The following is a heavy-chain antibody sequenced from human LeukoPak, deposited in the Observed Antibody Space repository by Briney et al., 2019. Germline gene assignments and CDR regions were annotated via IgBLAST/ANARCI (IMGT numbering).Heavy chain of an antibody. D-gene: IGHD1-26*01. V-gene: IGHV4-59*08. Sequence: SETLSLTCTVSGGSINNYYWNWIRQPPGKGLEWIGYIYYSGSTNYNPSLKSRVTISVDTSKNQFSLKLSSVTAADTAVYYCASYRMSGSYYYYYGMDVWGQGTTVTVSS. CDR3: ASYRMSGSYYYYYGMDV. CDR2: IYYSGST. CDR1: GGSINNYY. J-gene: IGHJ6*02.